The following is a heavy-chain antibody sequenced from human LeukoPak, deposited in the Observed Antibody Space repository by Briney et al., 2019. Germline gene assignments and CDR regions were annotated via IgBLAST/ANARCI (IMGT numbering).Heavy chain of an antibody. J-gene: IGHJ4*02. CDR2: MNPNSGNT. CDR1: GYTFTGYY. CDR3: ARTIAAAGTFGDY. V-gene: IGHV1-8*02. D-gene: IGHD6-13*01. Sequence: ASVKVSCKASGYTFTGYYMHWVRQATGQGLEWMGWMNPNSGNTGYAQKFQGRVTMTRNTSISTAYMELSSLRSEDTAVYYCARTIAAAGTFGDYWGQGTLVTVSS.